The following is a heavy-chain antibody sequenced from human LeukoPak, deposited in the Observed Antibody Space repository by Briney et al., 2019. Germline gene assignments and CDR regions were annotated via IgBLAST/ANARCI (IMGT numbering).Heavy chain of an antibody. V-gene: IGHV3-7*04. CDR1: GFTFTVYW. J-gene: IGHJ3*01. D-gene: IGHD2-2*01. CDR3: VREVPGIMVAFDL. CDR2: INKEGSDQ. Sequence: TGESRRLSCAASGFTFTVYWMSWVRRAPGKGLEWLANINKEGSDQYYVDSVKGRFTISRDNAQNSIYLQVNSLRADDTAVYYCVREVPGIMVAFDLWGQGTTLSVSS.